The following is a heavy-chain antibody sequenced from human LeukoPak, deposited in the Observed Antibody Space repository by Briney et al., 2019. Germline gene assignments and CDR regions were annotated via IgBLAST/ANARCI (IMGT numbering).Heavy chain of an antibody. CDR3: AKTYYDSSGYYLEPFDY. Sequence: PGGSLRLSCAASGFTFSSYSMNWVRQAPGKGLEWVSYISSSSSTIYYADSVKGRFTISRDNSKNTLYLQMNSLRAEDTAVYYCAKTYYDSSGYYLEPFDYWGQGTLVTVSS. CDR1: GFTFSSYS. J-gene: IGHJ4*02. CDR2: ISSSSSTI. D-gene: IGHD3-22*01. V-gene: IGHV3-48*01.